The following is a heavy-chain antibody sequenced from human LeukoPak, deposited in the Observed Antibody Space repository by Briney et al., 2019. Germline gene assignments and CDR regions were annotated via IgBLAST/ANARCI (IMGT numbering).Heavy chain of an antibody. Sequence: GGFLRLSCAASGFTFSSYAMHWVRQAPGKGLEWVAVISYDGSNKYYADSVKGRFTVSRDNSKNTLYLQMNSLRAEDTAVYYCARGQYDRSPFLQHWGQGTLVTVSS. CDR3: ARGQYDRSPFLQH. CDR2: ISYDGSNK. J-gene: IGHJ1*01. V-gene: IGHV3-30-3*01. D-gene: IGHD3-22*01. CDR1: GFTFSSYA.